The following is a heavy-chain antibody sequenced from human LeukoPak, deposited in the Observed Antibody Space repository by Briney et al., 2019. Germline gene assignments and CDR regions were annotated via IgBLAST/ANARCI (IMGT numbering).Heavy chain of an antibody. V-gene: IGHV4-30-4*08. CDR2: IYYSGST. Sequence: SETLSLTCTVSGGSISSGDYYWSWIRQPPGKGLEWIGYIYYSGSTYYNPSLKSRVTISVDTSKNQFSLKLSSVTAADTAVYYCARLNVLRFLEWLSDDAFDIWGQGTMVTVSS. J-gene: IGHJ3*02. D-gene: IGHD3-3*01. CDR3: ARLNVLRFLEWLSDDAFDI. CDR1: GGSISSGDYY.